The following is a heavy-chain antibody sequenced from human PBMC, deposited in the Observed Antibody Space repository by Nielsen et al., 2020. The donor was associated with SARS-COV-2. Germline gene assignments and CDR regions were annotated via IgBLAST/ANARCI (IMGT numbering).Heavy chain of an antibody. V-gene: IGHV1-2*06. Sequence: ASVKVSCKASGYTFTGYYMHWVRQAPGQGLEWMGRINPNSGGTNYAQKFQGRVTITADKSTSTAYMELSSLRSEDTAVYYCARDRGGGGSGSYRYWGQGTLVTVSS. CDR1: GYTFTGYY. CDR2: INPNSGGT. D-gene: IGHD3-10*01. J-gene: IGHJ4*02. CDR3: ARDRGGGGSGSYRY.